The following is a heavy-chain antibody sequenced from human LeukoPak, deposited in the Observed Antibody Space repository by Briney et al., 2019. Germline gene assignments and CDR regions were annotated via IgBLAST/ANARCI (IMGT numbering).Heavy chain of an antibody. CDR3: ARGNYYDSSGYYPGLFDY. Sequence: GGSLRLSCTASGFTFSSYWMTWVRQAPGKGLEWVANIKQDGSEQYYVDSVRGRFTISRDNAKNSLYLQMNSLRAEDTAVYYCARGNYYDSSGYYPGLFDYWGQGTLVTVSS. V-gene: IGHV3-7*03. D-gene: IGHD3-22*01. J-gene: IGHJ4*02. CDR2: IKQDGSEQ. CDR1: GFTFSSYW.